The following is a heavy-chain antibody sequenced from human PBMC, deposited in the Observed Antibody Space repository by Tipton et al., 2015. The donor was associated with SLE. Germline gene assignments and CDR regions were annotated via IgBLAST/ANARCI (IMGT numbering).Heavy chain of an antibody. CDR2: INPSGGST. Sequence: QVQLVQSGAEVKKPGASVRISCKTSGYTFSNYYVHWVRQAPAQGLEWMGVINPSGGSTRDAQKFQGRVTMTSDTSTSTFYMELRSLRSEDTAVYFCARADGYYVASGSNYGISWYFDVWGRGTLVTVSS. D-gene: IGHD3-10*01. CDR3: ARADGYYVASGSNYGISWYFDV. J-gene: IGHJ2*01. CDR1: GYTFSNYY. V-gene: IGHV1-46*01.